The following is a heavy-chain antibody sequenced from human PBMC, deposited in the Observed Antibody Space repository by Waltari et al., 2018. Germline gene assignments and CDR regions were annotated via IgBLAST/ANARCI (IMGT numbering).Heavy chain of an antibody. Sequence: QVQLVQSGAEVKKPGASVKVSCKASGYSFTDNYIHWIRQAPGQGLGWMGWINPNNGDTIYEQKFQGRVTMTRDTSISPAYMELSGLRSDDTAMFYCARVNNYYDSIGRDWFDPWGQGTLVTVSS. V-gene: IGHV1-2*02. CDR3: ARVNNYYDSIGRDWFDP. J-gene: IGHJ5*02. CDR1: GYSFTDNY. D-gene: IGHD3-22*01. CDR2: INPNNGDT.